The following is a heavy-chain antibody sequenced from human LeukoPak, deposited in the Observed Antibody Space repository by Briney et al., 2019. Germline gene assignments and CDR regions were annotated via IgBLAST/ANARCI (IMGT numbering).Heavy chain of an antibody. CDR2: IIPILGIA. CDR1: GGTFSSYA. CDR3: AGLSGYDPYYFDY. V-gene: IGHV1-69*04. Sequence: SVKVSCKASGGTFSSYAISWVRQAPGQGLEWMGRIIPILGIANYAQKFQGRVTITADKSTSTAYMELSRLTSDDTAVYYCAGLSGYDPYYFDYWGQGTLVAVSS. J-gene: IGHJ4*02. D-gene: IGHD5-12*01.